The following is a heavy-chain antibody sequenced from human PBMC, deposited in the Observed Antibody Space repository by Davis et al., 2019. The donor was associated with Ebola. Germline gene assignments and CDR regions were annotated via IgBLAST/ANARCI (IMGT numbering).Heavy chain of an antibody. D-gene: IGHD1-26*01. CDR3: AHRRVGAMVRFFDY. Sequence: SGPTLVKPTQTLTLTCTFSGFSLSTSGVGVGWIRQPPGKALEWLALIYWDDDKRYSPSLKSRLTITKDTSKNQVVLTMTNMDPVDTATYYCAHRRVGAMVRFFDYWGQGTLVTVSS. CDR2: IYWDDDK. CDR1: GFSLSTSGVG. V-gene: IGHV2-5*02. J-gene: IGHJ4*02.